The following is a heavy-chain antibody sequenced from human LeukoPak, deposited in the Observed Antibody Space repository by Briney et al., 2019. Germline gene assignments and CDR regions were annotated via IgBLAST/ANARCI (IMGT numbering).Heavy chain of an antibody. D-gene: IGHD5-18*01. CDR3: ARGLDNYGYKFDY. Sequence: GGSLRLSCAGSGFTFSRNSMNWVRQAPGKGLEWLSSISSSSSYIYYADSVKGRFTISRDNAENSLYLQMNSLRAEDTAVYYCARGLDNYGYKFDYWGQGTLVTVSS. V-gene: IGHV3-21*06. CDR1: GFTFSRNS. J-gene: IGHJ4*02. CDR2: ISSSSSYI.